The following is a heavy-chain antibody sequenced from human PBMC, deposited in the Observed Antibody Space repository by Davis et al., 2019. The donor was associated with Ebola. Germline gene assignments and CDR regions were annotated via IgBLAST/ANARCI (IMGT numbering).Heavy chain of an antibody. V-gene: IGHV1-18*01. CDR2: ISAYNGNT. CDR1: GGTFSSYA. J-gene: IGHJ4*02. CDR3: ARGYSGSRRLEY. Sequence: AASVKVSCKASGGTFSSYAISWVRQAPGQGLEWMGWISAYNGNTNYAQKFQGRVTMTTDTSTSTAYMELRSLRSDDTAVYYCARGYSGSRRLEYWGQGTLVTVSS. D-gene: IGHD1-26*01.